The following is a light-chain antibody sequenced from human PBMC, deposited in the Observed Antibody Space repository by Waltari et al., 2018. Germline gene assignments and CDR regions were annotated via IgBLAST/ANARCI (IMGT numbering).Light chain of an antibody. CDR3: HQYYSAPFT. V-gene: IGKV4-1*01. CDR1: RSVLYTSNNKNY. J-gene: IGKJ3*01. Sequence: DIVMTQSPDSLAVSVGERATINCKSSRSVLYTSNNKNYLAWYQQKPGQPPKLLIYWASTRESGVPDRISGSGSGTDFTLTISSLQAEDVAVYYCHQYYSAPFTFGPGTTVDIK. CDR2: WAS.